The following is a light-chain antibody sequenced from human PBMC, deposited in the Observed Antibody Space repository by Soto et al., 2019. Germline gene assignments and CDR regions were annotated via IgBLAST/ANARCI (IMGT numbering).Light chain of an antibody. Sequence: QSALTQPASVSGSPGQSITISCTGTSSDVGYYNYVSWYQQHPGKAPNLMIYDVSNRPSGVSNRFSGSKSGNTASLTISGLQAEDEADYYCSSQGTGSTLVFGGGTKLTVL. CDR3: SSQGTGSTLV. V-gene: IGLV2-14*01. CDR1: SSDVGYYNY. J-gene: IGLJ2*01. CDR2: DVS.